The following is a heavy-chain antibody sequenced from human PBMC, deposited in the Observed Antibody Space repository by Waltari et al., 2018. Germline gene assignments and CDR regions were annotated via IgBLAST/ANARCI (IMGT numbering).Heavy chain of an antibody. J-gene: IGHJ4*02. D-gene: IGHD3-10*01. V-gene: IGHV3-23*01. CDR3: ATSRRGPDN. CDR2: TSAFGTSS. CDR1: GFIFNNYA. Sequence: EVQLLESGGGLVQPGGSLRLSCVGSGFIFNNYAMTWVRQAPGKGRGWLSGTSAFGTSSYYADAVKGRFTISRENSKNTLYLQMNGLTVADTAVYYCATSRRGPDNWGQGTLVTVSS.